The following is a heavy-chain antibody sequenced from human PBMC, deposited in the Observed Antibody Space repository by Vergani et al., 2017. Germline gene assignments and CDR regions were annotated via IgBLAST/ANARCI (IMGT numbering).Heavy chain of an antibody. J-gene: IGHJ4*02. CDR1: GFTFSSYG. Sequence: QVQLVESGGGVVQPGGSLRLSCAASGFTFSSYGMHWVRQAPGKGLEWVAFIRYDGSNKYYADSVKGRFTISRDNSKNTLYLQMNSLRAEDTAVYYCARGPNPYSSGWHVLGHYFDYWGQGTLVTVSS. V-gene: IGHV3-30*02. CDR2: IRYDGSNK. D-gene: IGHD6-19*01. CDR3: ARGPNPYSSGWHVLGHYFDY.